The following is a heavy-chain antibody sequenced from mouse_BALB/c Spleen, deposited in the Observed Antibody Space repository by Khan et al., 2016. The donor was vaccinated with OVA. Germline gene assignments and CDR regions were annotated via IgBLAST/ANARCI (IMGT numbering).Heavy chain of an antibody. CDR2: IWRGGNT. CDR1: GFSLPSYD. J-gene: IGHJ1*03. D-gene: IGHD1-1*01. V-gene: IGHV2-2-2*01. CDR3: VRKVYYYGYWFFDV. Sequence: QVQLKQSGPGLVQPSQSLSITCTVSGFSLPSYDVHWVRQSPGKGLEWLGVIWRGGNTDYNSAFMSRLNITKDNSKSKVFFKLTSLQADDTAIYYCVRKVYYYGYWFFDVWGTGTTVTVSS.